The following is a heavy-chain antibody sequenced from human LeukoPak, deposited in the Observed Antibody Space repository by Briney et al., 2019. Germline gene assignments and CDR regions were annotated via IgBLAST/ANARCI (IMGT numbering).Heavy chain of an antibody. CDR3: ARGGGSSS. V-gene: IGHV3-7*01. Sequence: SCKASGYTFTSYGMSWVRQAPGKGLEWVANIKPDGSATNYVDSVKGRFTISRDNAKNSLDLQMNSLRAEDTAVYYCARGGGSSSWGQGTLVTVSS. CDR1: GYTFTSYG. CDR2: IKPDGSAT. J-gene: IGHJ5*02. D-gene: IGHD6-6*01.